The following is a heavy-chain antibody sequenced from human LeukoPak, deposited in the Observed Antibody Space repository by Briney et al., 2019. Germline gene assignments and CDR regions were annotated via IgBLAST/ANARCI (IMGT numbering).Heavy chain of an antibody. J-gene: IGHJ4*02. CDR2: IKQDGSEK. V-gene: IGHV3-7*01. Sequence: PGGSLRLSCAASGFTFSSYWMSWVRQAPGKGLEWVANIKQDGSEKYYVDSVKGRFTISRDNAKNSLYLQMNSLRAEDTAVYYCARVGRGYSYGFFDYWGQGTLVTVSS. CDR1: GFTFSSYW. CDR3: ARVGRGYSYGFFDY. D-gene: IGHD5-18*01.